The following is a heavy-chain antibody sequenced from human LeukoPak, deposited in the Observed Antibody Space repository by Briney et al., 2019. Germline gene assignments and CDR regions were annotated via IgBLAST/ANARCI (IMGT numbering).Heavy chain of an antibody. CDR3: AREGLMVYYDNTHGINGGFDP. CDR1: GGSISSSSYY. V-gene: IGHV4-39*07. J-gene: IGHJ5*02. D-gene: IGHD3-22*01. CDR2: IYYSGST. Sequence: SETLSLTCTVSGGSISSSSYYWGWIRQPPGKGLEWIGSIYYSGSTYYNPSLKSRVTISVDTPKNQFSLKLSSVTAADTAVYYCAREGLMVYYDNTHGINGGFDPWGQGTLVTVSS.